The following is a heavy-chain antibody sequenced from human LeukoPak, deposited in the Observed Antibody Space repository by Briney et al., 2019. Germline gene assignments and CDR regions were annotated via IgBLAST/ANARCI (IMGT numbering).Heavy chain of an antibody. J-gene: IGHJ4*02. D-gene: IGHD3-22*01. V-gene: IGHV4-4*02. CDR3: ARGDDSNAYYFDY. CDR1: GGSITTTNW. CDR2: INHSGST. Sequence: PSETLSLTCGVSGGSITTTNWWTWVRQPPGKGLEWIGEINHSGSTDYNPSLKSRVTISVDTSKNQFSLNLSSVTAADTAVYYCARGDDSNAYYFDYWGQGTLVTVSS.